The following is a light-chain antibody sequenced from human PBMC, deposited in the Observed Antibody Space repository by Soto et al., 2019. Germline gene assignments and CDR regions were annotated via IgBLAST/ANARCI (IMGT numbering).Light chain of an antibody. CDR3: QQFAKSST. J-gene: IGKJ1*01. CDR2: DAT. CDR1: HNIERW. Sequence: QMTQSPSTLSASVGDRVTITCRASHNIERWMAWYQQKPGRAPSLLIFDATTLHSGVPSRFSGGGSGTEFPLTINGLQPDDFATYYCQQFAKSSTFGQGTTVEIK. V-gene: IGKV1-5*01.